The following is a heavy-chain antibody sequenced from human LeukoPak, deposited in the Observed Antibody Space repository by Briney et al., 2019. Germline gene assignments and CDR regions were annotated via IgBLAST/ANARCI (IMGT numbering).Heavy chain of an antibody. Sequence: GASVKVSCKASGGTFSSYASSWVRQAPGQGLEWMGRIIPILGIANYAQKFQGRVTITADKSTSTAYMELSSLRSEDTAVYYCARVLLWFGESNSSYYYGMDVWGQGTTVTVSS. V-gene: IGHV1-69*04. J-gene: IGHJ6*02. CDR3: ARVLLWFGESNSSYYYGMDV. CDR2: IIPILGIA. D-gene: IGHD3-10*01. CDR1: GGTFSSYA.